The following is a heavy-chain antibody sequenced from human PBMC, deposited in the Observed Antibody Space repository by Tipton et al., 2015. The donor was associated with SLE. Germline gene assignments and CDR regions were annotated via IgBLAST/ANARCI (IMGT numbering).Heavy chain of an antibody. J-gene: IGHJ6*03. V-gene: IGHV4-59*07. D-gene: IGHD1-26*01. Sequence: TLSLTCDVSGYSISSGYYWTWIRQPPGKGLEWIGYIYYGANTNYNPSLRSRVTISIDPSRKQFSLELSSVTAADTAMYYCARAALGESGTSFYYYYYMDVWGKGTTVTVSS. CDR1: GYSISSGYY. CDR3: ARAALGESGTSFYYYYYMDV. CDR2: IYYGANT.